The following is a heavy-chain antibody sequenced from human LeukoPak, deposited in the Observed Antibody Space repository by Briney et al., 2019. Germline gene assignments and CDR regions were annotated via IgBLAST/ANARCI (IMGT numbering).Heavy chain of an antibody. CDR3: AKEGYSSSWDYYYYYYMDV. CDR2: ISGSGGST. Sequence: GGSLRLSYAASGFTFSSYAMSWVRQAPGKGLEWVSAISGSGGSTYYADSVKGRFTISRDNSKNTLYLQMNSLRAEDTAVYYCAKEGYSSSWDYYYYYYMDVWGKGTTVTVSS. CDR1: GFTFSSYA. V-gene: IGHV3-23*01. J-gene: IGHJ6*03. D-gene: IGHD6-13*01.